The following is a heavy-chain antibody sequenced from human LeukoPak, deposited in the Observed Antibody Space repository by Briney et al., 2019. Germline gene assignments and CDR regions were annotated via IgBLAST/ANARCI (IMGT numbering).Heavy chain of an antibody. J-gene: IGHJ4*02. CDR3: ARDAYSGYDPLFDY. CDR1: GYTFTGYY. V-gene: IGHV1-2*02. D-gene: IGHD5-12*01. CDR2: INPNSGGT. Sequence: ASVKVSCKASGYTFTGYYVHWVRQAPGQGLEWMGWINPNSGGTNYAQKFQGRVTMTRDTSISTAYMELSRLRSDDTAVYYCARDAYSGYDPLFDYWGQGTLVTVSS.